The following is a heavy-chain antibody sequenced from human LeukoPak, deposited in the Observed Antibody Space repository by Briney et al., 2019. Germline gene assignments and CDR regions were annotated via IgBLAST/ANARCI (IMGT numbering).Heavy chain of an antibody. D-gene: IGHD3-3*01. CDR1: GGSISSYY. CDR2: IYYSGST. CDR3: ARGLQCYDFWSGYPINWFDP. J-gene: IGHJ5*02. Sequence: SETLSLTCTVSGGSISSYYWSWIRQPPGKGLEWIGYIYYSGSTNYNPSLKSRVTISVDTSKNQFSLKLSSVTAADTAVYYCARGLQCYDFWSGYPINWFDPWGQGTLVTVSS. V-gene: IGHV4-59*12.